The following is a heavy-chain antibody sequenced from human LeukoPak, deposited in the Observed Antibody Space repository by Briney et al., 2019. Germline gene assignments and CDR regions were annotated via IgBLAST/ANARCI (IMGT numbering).Heavy chain of an antibody. V-gene: IGHV3-30*01. CDR3: ARDQGDAGNRIKRDGHYMDV. D-gene: IGHD1-1*01. CDR2: VSYHGRNQ. J-gene: IGHJ6*03. CDR1: GFTFSIYA. Sequence: PGKSLRLSCAASGFTFSIYAIHWVRQVPGGGLEWVAVVSYHGRNQYYADSVKGRFITSRDNSKNTVSPQMNSLRPEDTAVYYCARDQGDAGNRIKRDGHYMDVWGKGTTVTVSS.